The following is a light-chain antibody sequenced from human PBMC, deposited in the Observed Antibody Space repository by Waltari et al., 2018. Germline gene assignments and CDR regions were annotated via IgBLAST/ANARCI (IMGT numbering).Light chain of an antibody. CDR1: SSDVGGHDS. CDR3: SSQSTKNGVI. CDR2: DVN. J-gene: IGLJ2*01. Sequence: QSALTQPSSVSGSPGQSITIPCTGSSSDVGGHDSVSWYEDHPGQAPKVIIFDVNKRPEGVSDRFSGSKSGNTASLTISGLQAEDEATFYCSSQSTKNGVIFGGGTKVTVL. V-gene: IGLV2-14*03.